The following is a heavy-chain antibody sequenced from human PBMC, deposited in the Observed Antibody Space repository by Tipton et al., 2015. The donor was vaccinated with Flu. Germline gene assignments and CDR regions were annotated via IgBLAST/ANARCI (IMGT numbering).Heavy chain of an antibody. D-gene: IGHD3-22*01. CDR1: GYTFTGYY. CDR3: PRVYYYDSSGYYRPTCFDY. J-gene: IGHJ4*02. V-gene: IGHV1-2*02. CDR2: INPNSGGT. Sequence: QPGPEVKKPGASVKVSCKASGYTFTGYYMHWVRQAPGQGLEWMGWINPNSGGTNYAQKFQGRVTMTRDTSISTAYMELSRLRSDDTAVYYCPRVYYYDSSGYYRPTCFDYWGQGTLVTVSS.